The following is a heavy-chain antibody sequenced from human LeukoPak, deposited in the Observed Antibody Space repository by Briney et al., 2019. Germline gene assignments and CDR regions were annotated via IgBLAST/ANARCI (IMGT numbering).Heavy chain of an antibody. V-gene: IGHV4-38-2*01. CDR2: IYHSGST. Sequence: PSETLSLTCAVSGYSISSGYYWGWIRQPPGKGLEWIGSIYHSGSTYYNPSLKSRVTISVDTSKNQFSLKLSSVTAADTAVHYCARHGGGRYCSSTSCFWFDPWGQGTLVTVSS. CDR3: ARHGGGRYCSSTSCFWFDP. J-gene: IGHJ5*02. D-gene: IGHD2-2*01. CDR1: GYSISSGYY.